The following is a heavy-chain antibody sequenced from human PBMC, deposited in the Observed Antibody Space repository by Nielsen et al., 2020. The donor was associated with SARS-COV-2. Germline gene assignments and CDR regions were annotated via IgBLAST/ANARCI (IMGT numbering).Heavy chain of an antibody. D-gene: IGHD5-24*01. CDR3: AKIGSVMGGGYNSGVDY. CDR1: GFTFDDYG. CDR2: INWNGGST. J-gene: IGHJ4*02. V-gene: IGHV3-20*04. Sequence: GGSLRLSCAASGFTFDDYGMSWVRQAPGKGLEWVSGINWNGGSTGYADSVKGRFTISRDNAKNSLYLQMNSLRAEDTALYYCAKIGSVMGGGYNSGVDYWGQGTLVTVSS.